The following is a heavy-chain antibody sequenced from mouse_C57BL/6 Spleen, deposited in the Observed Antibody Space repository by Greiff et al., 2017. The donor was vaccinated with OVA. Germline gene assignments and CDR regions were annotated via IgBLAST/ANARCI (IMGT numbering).Heavy chain of an antibody. CDR1: GFSLTSYA. J-gene: IGHJ3*01. Sequence: VQGVESGPGLVAPSQSLSITCTVSGFSLTSYAISWVRQPPGKGLEWLGVIWTGGGTNYNSALKSRLSISKDNSKSQVFLKMNSLQTDDTARYYCASHYYGSSYDWFAYWGQGTLVTVSA. CDR2: IWTGGGT. D-gene: IGHD1-1*01. V-gene: IGHV2-9-1*01. CDR3: ASHYYGSSYDWFAY.